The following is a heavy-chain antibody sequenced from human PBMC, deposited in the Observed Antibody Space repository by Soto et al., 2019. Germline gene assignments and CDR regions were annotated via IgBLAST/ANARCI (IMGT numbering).Heavy chain of an antibody. CDR1: GGSISSSSYY. J-gene: IGHJ6*02. V-gene: IGHV4-39*01. CDR3: ARKNNV. CDR2: IYYSGST. Sequence: QLQLQESGPGLVKPSETLSLTCTVSGGSISSSSYYWGWIRQPPGKGLEWIGSIYYSGSTYYNPXLXSLXTISVDTSNNQFALKLSSVTAADTAVYYCARKNNVWGHGTTVTVSS.